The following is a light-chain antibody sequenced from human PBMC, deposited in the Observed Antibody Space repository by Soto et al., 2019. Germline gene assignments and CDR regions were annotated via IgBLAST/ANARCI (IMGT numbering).Light chain of an antibody. Sequence: EIVFTQSPATLSLSPGERATLSCRASQSVSTYLALYQQKPGQAPRLLIYDASNRATGIPARFSGNGSEADFTLDISSLAPEDFAVYYCQHRSNWPRTFGQGTKLEI. CDR2: DAS. CDR3: QHRSNWPRT. CDR1: QSVSTY. V-gene: IGKV3-11*01. J-gene: IGKJ2*01.